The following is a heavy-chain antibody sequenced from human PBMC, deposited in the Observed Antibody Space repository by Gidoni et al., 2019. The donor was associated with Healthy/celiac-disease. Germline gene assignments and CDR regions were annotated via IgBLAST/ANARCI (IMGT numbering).Heavy chain of an antibody. CDR2: IYYSGST. CDR3: ARDSDGHNGRGFDY. CDR1: GGSVGSGSYY. Sequence: QVQLQESGPGLVKPSETLSLPCTVSGGSVGSGSYYWSWIRQPPGKGLEWIGYIYYSGSTNYNPSLKSRVTISVDTSKNQFSLKLSSVTAADTAVYYCARDSDGHNGRGFDYWGQGTLVTVSS. D-gene: IGHD2-8*01. V-gene: IGHV4-61*01. J-gene: IGHJ4*02.